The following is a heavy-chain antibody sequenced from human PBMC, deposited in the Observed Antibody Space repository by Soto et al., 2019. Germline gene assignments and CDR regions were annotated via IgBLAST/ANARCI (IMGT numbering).Heavy chain of an antibody. V-gene: IGHV1-2*02. CDR1: GYTFIDYY. Sequence: QVQLVQSGAEVKKPGASVKVSCEASGYTFIDYYMHWVRQAPGQGFEWLVRISTKSGGTNYAQKFQGRVTMTWDTSLNTAYMELSSLMSEDTAVYYCARPPGYISDWYYFDLWGQGTLVTVSS. CDR3: ARPPGYISDWYYFDL. J-gene: IGHJ4*02. D-gene: IGHD6-19*01. CDR2: ISTKSGGT.